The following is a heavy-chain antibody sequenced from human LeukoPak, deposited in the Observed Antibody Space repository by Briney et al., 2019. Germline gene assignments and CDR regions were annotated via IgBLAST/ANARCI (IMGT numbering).Heavy chain of an antibody. CDR2: IYYRGST. J-gene: IGHJ3*02. D-gene: IGHD3-10*01. Sequence: SQTLSLTCTVSGGSISSGDYYWSWIRQPPGKGLEWIGYIYYRGSTYYNPSLKSRVTISVDTSKNQFSLKLSSVTAADAAVYYCARGGSLRFGELLGDIWGQGTMVTVSS. CDR1: GGSISSGDYY. CDR3: ARGGSLRFGELLGDI. V-gene: IGHV4-30-4*01.